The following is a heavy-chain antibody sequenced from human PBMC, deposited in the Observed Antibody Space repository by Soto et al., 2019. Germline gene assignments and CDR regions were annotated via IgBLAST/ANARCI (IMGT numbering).Heavy chain of an antibody. Sequence: QVQLVQSGAEVRKPGSSVKVSCKASGGSLKGYGIGWVRQAPGQGLEWMGGVSPLFGAANYAQKVQARVTIIADASTSTVNIELSSLTSEDTALYYCARVLYYASGSYSPCAMDVWGQGTPVTVSS. CDR2: VSPLFGAA. CDR1: GGSLKGYG. CDR3: ARVLYYASGSYSPCAMDV. V-gene: IGHV1-69*01. D-gene: IGHD3-10*01. J-gene: IGHJ6*02.